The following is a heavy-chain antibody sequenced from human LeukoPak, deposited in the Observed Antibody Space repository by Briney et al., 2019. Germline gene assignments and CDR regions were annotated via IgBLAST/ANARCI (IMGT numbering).Heavy chain of an antibody. J-gene: IGHJ4*02. Sequence: SQTLSLTCTVSGGSISSGSYYWGWLRQPPGKGLEWIGSIYHSGSTYYNPSLKSRVTISVDTSKNQFSLKLSSVTAADTAVYYCARDNGSSWYADYWGQGTLVTVSS. CDR2: IYHSGST. CDR3: ARDNGSSWYADY. D-gene: IGHD6-13*01. V-gene: IGHV4-39*07. CDR1: GGSISSGSYY.